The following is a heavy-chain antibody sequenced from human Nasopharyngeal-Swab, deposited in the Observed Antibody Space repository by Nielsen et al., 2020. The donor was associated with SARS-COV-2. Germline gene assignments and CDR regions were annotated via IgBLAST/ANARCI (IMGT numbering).Heavy chain of an antibody. Sequence: ASVKVSCNASGYTFTSYGISWVRQAPGQGLEWMGWISAYNGNTNYAQKLQGRVTMTTDTSTSTAYMELRSLRSDDTAVYYCARLVLTGFLEGDAFDIWGQGTMVTVSS. D-gene: IGHD3-3*01. CDR2: ISAYNGNT. CDR1: GYTFTSYG. V-gene: IGHV1-18*01. CDR3: ARLVLTGFLEGDAFDI. J-gene: IGHJ3*02.